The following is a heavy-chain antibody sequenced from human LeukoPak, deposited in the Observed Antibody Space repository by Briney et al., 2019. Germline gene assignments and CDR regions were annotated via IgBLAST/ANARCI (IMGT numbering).Heavy chain of an antibody. J-gene: IGHJ4*02. V-gene: IGHV3-21*01. CDR2: ISSSSSYI. CDR3: ARDSRVTASFDY. D-gene: IGHD2-21*02. CDR1: GFTFSSYS. Sequence: GGSLRLSCAASGFTFSSYSMNWVRQAPGKGLEWVSSISSSSSYIYYADSVKGRFTISRDNAKNSLYLQMNSLRAEDTAVYYCARDSRVTASFDYWGQGTLVTVSS.